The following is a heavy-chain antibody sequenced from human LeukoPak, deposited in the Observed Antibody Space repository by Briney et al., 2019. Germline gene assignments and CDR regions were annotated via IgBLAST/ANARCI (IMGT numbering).Heavy chain of an antibody. J-gene: IGHJ4*02. V-gene: IGHV3-64*01. CDR2: ISPDGNT. D-gene: IGHD5-12*01. CDR3: ARENPQGGSEY. Sequence: GGSLRHSCAASGFRISGYVMHWVRQAPGKGPESVSAISPDGNTYYANSVKGRFTISGDNSQNTLYLQMGSLTVDDMAVYYCARENPQGGSEYWGQGTLVTVSS. CDR1: GFRISGYV.